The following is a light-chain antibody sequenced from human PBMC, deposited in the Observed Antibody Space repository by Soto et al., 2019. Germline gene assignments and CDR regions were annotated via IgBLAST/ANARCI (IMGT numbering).Light chain of an antibody. V-gene: IGKV4-1*01. CDR2: WAS. CDR1: QSLLYTSNNKNY. J-gene: IGKJ4*01. Sequence: IVMTQSPDSLAVSLGERATINCKSSQSLLYTSNNKNYLAWFQQKPGQPPRLLIYWASTRESGFPDRFSGSGSGTDFTLTISSLQSEDVAVYYCQQYYSNPELTFGGGTKVEIK. CDR3: QQYYSNPELT.